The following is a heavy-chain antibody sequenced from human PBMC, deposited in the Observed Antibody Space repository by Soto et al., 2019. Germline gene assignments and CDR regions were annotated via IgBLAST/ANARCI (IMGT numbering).Heavy chain of an antibody. Sequence: SETLSLTCTVSGGSISSGGYYWSWIRQHPGKGLEWIGYIYYSGSTYYNPSLKSRVTISVDTSKNQFSLKLSSVTAADTAVYYCARATRDIVATEFDYWGQGTLVTVS. CDR1: GGSISSGGYY. CDR3: ARATRDIVATEFDY. CDR2: IYYSGST. D-gene: IGHD5-12*01. J-gene: IGHJ4*02. V-gene: IGHV4-31*03.